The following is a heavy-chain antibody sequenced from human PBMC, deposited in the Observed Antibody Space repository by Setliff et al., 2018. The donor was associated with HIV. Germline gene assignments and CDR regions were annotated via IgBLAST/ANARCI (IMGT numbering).Heavy chain of an antibody. CDR3: VKGGDYTNPFDY. Sequence: PGGSLRLSCAASGFTFDDYAMTWVRQAPGKGLEWVSVIYSGDGTSYYADSAKGRFTIFRDNSRNTLYLQMNSLRAEDTATYYCVKGGDYTNPFDYWGHGTLVTVSS. V-gene: IGHV3-23*03. D-gene: IGHD4-4*01. CDR2: IYSGDGTS. J-gene: IGHJ4*01. CDR1: GFTFDDYA.